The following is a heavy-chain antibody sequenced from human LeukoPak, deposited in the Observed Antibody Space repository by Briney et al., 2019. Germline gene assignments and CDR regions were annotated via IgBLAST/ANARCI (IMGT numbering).Heavy chain of an antibody. J-gene: IGHJ4*02. CDR2: INSDGSSI. CDR3: AREGRVSGYDFDC. V-gene: IGHV3-74*03. D-gene: IGHD5-12*01. CDR1: GFTLRSYW. Sequence: PGGPLRLSCAASGFTLRSYWLHWVRQAPGRGLVWVARINSDGSSITYADSVKGRFTISRDNAKNTLYLQMNSLRVEDTAVYYCAREGRVSGYDFDCWGQGTLVTVSS.